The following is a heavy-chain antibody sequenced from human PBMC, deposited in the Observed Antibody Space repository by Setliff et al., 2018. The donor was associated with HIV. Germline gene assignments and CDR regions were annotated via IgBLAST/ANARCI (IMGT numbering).Heavy chain of an antibody. CDR3: ASGEYDYSP. V-gene: IGHV3-48*04. D-gene: IGHD4-4*01. CDR2: IRSSSDNI. Sequence: GGSLRLSCAGSGFNISRYSMNWVRQAPGKGLEWLSYIRSSSDNIYYADSVRGRFTISRDNAKNSLYLQMNSLRVDDTGVYYCASGEYDYSPWGQGPLVTVSS. J-gene: IGHJ5*02. CDR1: GFNISRYS.